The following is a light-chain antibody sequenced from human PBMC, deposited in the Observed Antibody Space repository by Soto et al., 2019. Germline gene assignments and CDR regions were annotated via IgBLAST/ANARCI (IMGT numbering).Light chain of an antibody. J-gene: IGKJ4*01. Sequence: EIVLTQSPGTLSLSPGERASLSCRASQSVSSSFLAWYQQKPGQAPRLLIYGASSRATGIPDRFSGSGSGTDFTLTISRLEPEDVAVYYCQQYGSSPGATFGGGTKVEIK. CDR2: GAS. CDR3: QQYGSSPGAT. CDR1: QSVSSSF. V-gene: IGKV3-20*01.